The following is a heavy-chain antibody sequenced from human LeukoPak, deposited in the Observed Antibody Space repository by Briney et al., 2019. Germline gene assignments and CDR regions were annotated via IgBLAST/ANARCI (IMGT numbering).Heavy chain of an antibody. CDR3: ARDRNYYDSRLPTETFDI. V-gene: IGHV3-15*01. CDR1: GFTFSNAW. J-gene: IGHJ3*02. D-gene: IGHD3-22*01. Sequence: GGSLRLSCAASGFTFSNAWMSWVRQAPGKGLEWVGRIKSKADGGTTDYAAPVKGRFTISRDDSKNTLYLQMNSLKTEDTAVYYCARDRNYYDSRLPTETFDIWGQGTMVTVSS. CDR2: IKSKADGGTT.